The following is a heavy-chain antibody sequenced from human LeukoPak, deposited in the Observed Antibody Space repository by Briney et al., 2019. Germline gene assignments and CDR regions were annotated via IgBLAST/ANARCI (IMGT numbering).Heavy chain of an antibody. CDR3: ARGYCSSTSCWGPDRFDP. J-gene: IGHJ5*02. CDR2: IYYSGST. Sequence: SETLSLTCTVSGGSISSGDYYWSWIRQPPGKGLEWIGYIYYSGSTYYSPSLKSRVTISVDTSKNQFSLKLSSVTAADAAVYYCARGYCSSTSCWGPDRFDPWGQGTLVTVSS. D-gene: IGHD2-2*01. CDR1: GGSISSGDYY. V-gene: IGHV4-30-4*08.